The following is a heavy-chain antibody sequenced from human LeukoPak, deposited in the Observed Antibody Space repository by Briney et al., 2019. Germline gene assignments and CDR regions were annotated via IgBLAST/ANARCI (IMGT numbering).Heavy chain of an antibody. V-gene: IGHV3-7*01. CDR2: INRDGSEK. Sequence: GGSLRLSCAASGFTFSNFWMGWARQGPEKGLQWVASINRDGSEKYPVDSVKGRFTISRDNAKNSVFLEMNNLRAEDTAVYYCARDRPESGYDNDYWGQGTLVTVSS. CDR3: ARDRPESGYDNDY. J-gene: IGHJ4*02. D-gene: IGHD5-12*01. CDR1: GFTFSNFW.